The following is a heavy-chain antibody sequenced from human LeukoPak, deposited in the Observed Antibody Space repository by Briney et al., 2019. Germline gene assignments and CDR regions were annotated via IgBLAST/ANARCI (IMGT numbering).Heavy chain of an antibody. D-gene: IGHD2-8*01. J-gene: IGHJ4*02. CDR1: GFTFSTYY. CDR3: ARERYCTSTTYYVGVPFDY. CDR2: VKQDGSEN. V-gene: IGHV3-7*01. Sequence: GGSLRLSCAASGFTFSTYYMTWVRQAPGKGLEWVAGVKQDGSENYYVDSVKGRFTISRDNSKNSLYLQMNSLRAEDTAVYFCARERYCTSTTYYVGVPFDYWGQGTLVTVAS.